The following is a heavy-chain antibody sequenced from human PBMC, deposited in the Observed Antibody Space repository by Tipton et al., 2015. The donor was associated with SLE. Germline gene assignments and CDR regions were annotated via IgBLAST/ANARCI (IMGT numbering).Heavy chain of an antibody. Sequence: SLRLSCAASGFTVSSNYMSWVRQAPGKGLEWVSVIYSGGSTYYADSVKGRFTISRDNSKNTLYLQMNSLRAEDTALYYCAREPEQYLEWLFGYWGPGTLVTVSS. CDR3: AREPEQYLEWLFGY. J-gene: IGHJ4*01. D-gene: IGHD3-3*01. V-gene: IGHV3-53*01. CDR2: IYSGGST. CDR1: GFTVSSNY.